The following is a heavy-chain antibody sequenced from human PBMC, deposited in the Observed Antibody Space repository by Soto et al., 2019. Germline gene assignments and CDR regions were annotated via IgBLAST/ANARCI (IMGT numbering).Heavy chain of an antibody. D-gene: IGHD3-16*02. V-gene: IGHV5-51*01. CDR2: IYPGDSDT. Sequence: VESLKISCNASGFTFITYWIAWVRQMPGKGLEWMGIIYPGDSDTRYSPSFQGQVTISADKSINTAYLQWTSLKASDTAIYFCARTSGTYRYYFDYWGQGAQVTVSS. CDR3: ARTSGTYRYYFDY. CDR1: GFTFITYW. J-gene: IGHJ4*02.